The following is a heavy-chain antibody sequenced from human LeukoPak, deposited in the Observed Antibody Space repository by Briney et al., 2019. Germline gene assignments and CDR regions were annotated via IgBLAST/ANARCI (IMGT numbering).Heavy chain of an antibody. CDR2: IIPIFGTA. V-gene: IGHV1-69*05. CDR1: GGTFSSYA. Sequence: SVKVSCKASGGTFSSYAISWVRQAPGQGLEWMGGIIPIFGTANYAQKFQGRVTITTDESTSTAYMELSSLRSEDTAVYYCVREGGGGYYVSGSYYTDLSNFDYWGQGTLVTVSS. CDR3: VREGGGGYYVSGSYYTDLSNFDY. J-gene: IGHJ4*02. D-gene: IGHD3-10*01.